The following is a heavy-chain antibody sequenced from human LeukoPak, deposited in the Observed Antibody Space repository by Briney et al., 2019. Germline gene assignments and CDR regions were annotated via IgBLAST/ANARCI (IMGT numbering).Heavy chain of an antibody. Sequence: ETLSLTCTVSGGSISSYYWSWIRQPPGKGLEWIGYIHYSGSTNYNPSLKSRVTISVDTSKNQFSLKLSSVTAADTAVYYCARETRLGGYSYGLVPRITDYWGQGTLVTVSS. CDR1: GGSISSYY. CDR3: ARETRLGGYSYGLVPRITDY. CDR2: IHYSGST. J-gene: IGHJ4*02. D-gene: IGHD5-18*01. V-gene: IGHV4-59*12.